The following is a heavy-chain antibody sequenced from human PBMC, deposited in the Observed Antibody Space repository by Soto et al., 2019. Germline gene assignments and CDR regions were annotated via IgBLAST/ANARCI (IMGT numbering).Heavy chain of an antibody. V-gene: IGHV3-23*01. CDR1: GFAFSSHP. D-gene: IGHD6-6*01. J-gene: IGHJ3*02. CDR2: ISDSGGIT. Sequence: VQLLESGGGLAQPGGSLRLSCAASGFAFSSHPMSWVRQAPEKGLEWVSGISDSGGITYNADSVKGRFTISRDNSKNTRYLQMNSLRAEDTAVYYCARRAIGSSRAFDIWGQGTMFTVSS. CDR3: ARRAIGSSRAFDI.